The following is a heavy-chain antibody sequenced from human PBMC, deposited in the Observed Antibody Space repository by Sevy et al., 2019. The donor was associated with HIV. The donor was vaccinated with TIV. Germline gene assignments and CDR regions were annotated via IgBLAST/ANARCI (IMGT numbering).Heavy chain of an antibody. CDR2: IDRSGSDL. V-gene: IGHV3-11*04. J-gene: IGHJ6*03. CDR3: ARDLGGVTNQCFYYYMDV. D-gene: IGHD3-16*01. CDR1: GFTFGDYY. Sequence: GGSPRLSCEASGFTFGDYYMSWIRQAPGKGLEWISYIDRSGSDLYYADSVKGRFTISRDNGKKSLYLQMRSLRTDDTAVYYCARDLGGVTNQCFYYYMDVWGKGTTVTVSS.